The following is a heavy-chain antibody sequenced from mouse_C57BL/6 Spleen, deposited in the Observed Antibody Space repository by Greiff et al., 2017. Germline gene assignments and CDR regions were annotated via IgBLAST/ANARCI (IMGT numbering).Heavy chain of an antibody. D-gene: IGHD2-12*01. V-gene: IGHV5-4*01. CDR1: GFTFSSYA. Sequence: EVQRVESGGGLVKPGGSLKLSCAASGFTFSSYAMSWVRQTPEKRLEWVATISDGGSYTYYPDNVKGRFTISRDNAKSNLYLQMSHLKSEDTALYYCARGDDEIYWDFDVWGTGTTVTVSS. CDR2: ISDGGSYT. CDR3: ARGDDEIYWDFDV. J-gene: IGHJ1*03.